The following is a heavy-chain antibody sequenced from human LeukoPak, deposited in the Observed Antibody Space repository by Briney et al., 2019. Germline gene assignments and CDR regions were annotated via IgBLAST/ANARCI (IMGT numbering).Heavy chain of an antibody. V-gene: IGHV1-46*01. CDR1: GYTFTSYY. Sequence: ASVNVSCKASGYTFTSYYMHWVRQAPGQGLEWMGIINPSGGSTSYAQKFQGRVTMTRDTSTSTVYMELSSLRSEDTAVYYCARDRTDANDFWSGYYRYYYYYGMDVWGQGTTVTVSS. D-gene: IGHD3-3*01. CDR3: ARDRTDANDFWSGYYRYYYYYGMDV. J-gene: IGHJ6*02. CDR2: INPSGGST.